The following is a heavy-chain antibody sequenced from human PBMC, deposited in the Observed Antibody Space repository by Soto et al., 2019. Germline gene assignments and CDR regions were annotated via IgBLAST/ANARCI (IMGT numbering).Heavy chain of an antibody. J-gene: IGHJ3*02. CDR2: IYSGGST. CDR1: GFTVSSNY. D-gene: IGHD3-3*01. Sequence: GGSLRLSCAASGFTVSSNYMSWVRQAPGKGLEWVSVIYSGGSTYYADSVKGRFTISRHNSKNTLYFQMNSLRAEDTAVYYCARSTPEWSQQPLHAFDIWGQGTMVTVSS. V-gene: IGHV3-53*04. CDR3: ARSTPEWSQQPLHAFDI.